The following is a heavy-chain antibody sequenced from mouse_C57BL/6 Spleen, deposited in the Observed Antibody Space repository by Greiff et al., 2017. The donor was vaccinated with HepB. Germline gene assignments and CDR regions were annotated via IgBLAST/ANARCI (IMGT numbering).Heavy chain of an antibody. D-gene: IGHD2-4*01. CDR2: ISYDGSN. Sequence: EVQLQQSGPGLVKPSQSLSLTCSVTGYSITSGYYWNWIRQFPGNKLEWMGYISYDGSNNYNPSLKNRISITRDTSKNQFFLKLNSVTTEDTATYYCARDGDYDGPWFAYWGQGTLVTVSA. CDR1: GYSITSGYY. V-gene: IGHV3-6*01. J-gene: IGHJ3*01. CDR3: ARDGDYDGPWFAY.